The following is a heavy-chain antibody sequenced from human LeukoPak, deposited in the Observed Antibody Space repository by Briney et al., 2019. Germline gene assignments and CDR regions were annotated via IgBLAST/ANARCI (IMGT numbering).Heavy chain of an antibody. CDR3: ATGPKYYDFWTGLHDY. CDR1: GYTLTELS. CDR2: IDPHSGGT. D-gene: IGHD3-3*01. J-gene: IGHJ4*02. V-gene: IGHV1-2*02. Sequence: ASVKVSCKVSGYTLTELSMHWVRQAPGQGLEWMGWIDPHSGGTKYAQRFQGSVTLTRDTSITTAYMELSSLRSDDTAVYYCATGPKYYDFWTGLHDYWGQGTLVTVSS.